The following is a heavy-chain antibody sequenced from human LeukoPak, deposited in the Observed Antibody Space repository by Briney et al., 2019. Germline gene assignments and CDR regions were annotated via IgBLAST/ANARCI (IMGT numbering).Heavy chain of an antibody. V-gene: IGHV3-73*01. Sequence: PGXSLRLSCAASGFTFSGSAMHWVRQASGKGLEWVGRIRSKANSYATAYAASVKGRFTISRDDSKNTAYLQMNSLKTEDTAVYYCTRRGYGSGSYPWGQGTLVAVSS. D-gene: IGHD3-10*01. CDR3: TRRGYGSGSYP. CDR1: GFTFSGSA. J-gene: IGHJ5*02. CDR2: IRSKANSYAT.